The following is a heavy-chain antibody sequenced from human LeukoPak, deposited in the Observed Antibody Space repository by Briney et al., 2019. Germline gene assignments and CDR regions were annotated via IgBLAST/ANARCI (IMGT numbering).Heavy chain of an antibody. CDR2: INHSGST. J-gene: IGHJ4*02. Sequence: PSETLSLTCAVYGGSFSGYYWSWIRQPPGKGLEWIGEINHSGSTSYNPSLKSRVTISVDTSKNQFSLKLSSVTAADTAVYYCARETSYYFDYWAKGTLVTASS. CDR3: ARETSYYFDY. V-gene: IGHV4-34*01. CDR1: GGSFSGYY.